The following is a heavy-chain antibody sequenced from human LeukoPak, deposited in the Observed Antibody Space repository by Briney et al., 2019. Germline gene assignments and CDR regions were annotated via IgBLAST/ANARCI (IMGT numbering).Heavy chain of an antibody. CDR1: GGSISSYY. D-gene: IGHD4-11*01. J-gene: IGHJ6*02. CDR3: ARHDYSNNYYGMDV. CDR2: IYYSGST. Sequence: KPSGTLSLTCTVSGGSISSYYWSWIRQPPGKGLEWIGYIYYSGSTNYNPSLKSRVTISIDTSKNQFSLKLNSVTAADTAVYYCARHDYSNNYYGMDVWGQGTTVTVSS. V-gene: IGHV4-59*01.